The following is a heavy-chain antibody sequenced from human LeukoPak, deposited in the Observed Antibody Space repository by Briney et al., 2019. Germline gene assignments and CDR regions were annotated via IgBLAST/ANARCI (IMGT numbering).Heavy chain of an antibody. CDR3: ARGGVRRVYYDY. J-gene: IGHJ4*02. CDR2: INEDGSEK. CDR1: GFSFSNYW. Sequence: GGSLRLSCAASGFSFSNYWMKWVRQDPGKGLEWVANINEDGSEKYYVDSVRGRFTISRDNAKNSLYLQMNSLRTEDTAIYYCARGGVRRVYYDYWGQGTLVTVSS. D-gene: IGHD1-14*01. V-gene: IGHV3-7*01.